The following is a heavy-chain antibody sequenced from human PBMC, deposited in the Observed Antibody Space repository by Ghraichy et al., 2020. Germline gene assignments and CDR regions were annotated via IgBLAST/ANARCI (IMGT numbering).Heavy chain of an antibody. CDR3: AREGSHDAFDL. CDR2: MNPYSGNT. Sequence: ASVKVSCKASGYTFTSYEINWVRQATGQGLEWMGWMNPYSGNTDYAQKFQGRVTMTRNTSISTGYMELSRLRSDDTAVYYCAREGSHDAFDLCGQGKMVTVPS. V-gene: IGHV1-8*01. CDR1: GYTFTSYE. J-gene: IGHJ3*01. D-gene: IGHD6-13*01.